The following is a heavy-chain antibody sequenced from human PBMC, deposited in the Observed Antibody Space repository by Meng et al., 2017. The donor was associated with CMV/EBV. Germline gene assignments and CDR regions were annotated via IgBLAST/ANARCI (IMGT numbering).Heavy chain of an antibody. CDR3: AHVGPNSSSWSTSFDY. V-gene: IGHV2-5*01. Sequence: SGPTLVKPTQTLTLTCTFSGFSLSTSGVGVGWIRQPPGKALEWLALIYWNDDKRYSPSLKSRLTITKYTSKNQVVLTMTNMDPVDTATYYCAHVGPNSSSWSTSFDYWGQGTLVTVSS. D-gene: IGHD6-13*01. CDR2: IYWNDDK. CDR1: GFSLSTSGVG. J-gene: IGHJ4*02.